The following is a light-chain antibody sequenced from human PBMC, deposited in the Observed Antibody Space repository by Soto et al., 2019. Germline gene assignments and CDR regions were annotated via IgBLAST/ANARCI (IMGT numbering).Light chain of an antibody. CDR2: DVS. V-gene: IGLV2-14*01. CDR3: TSYTTVSTYYVI. Sequence: QSVLTQPASVSGSPGQSITISCSGTTSDIGAYNFVSWYQLQPGKAHKLLIFDVSSRPSGVSARFSGSKSGTTASLTISGLQAEDEADYYCTSYTTVSTYYVIFGGGTKVTVL. J-gene: IGLJ2*01. CDR1: TSDIGAYNF.